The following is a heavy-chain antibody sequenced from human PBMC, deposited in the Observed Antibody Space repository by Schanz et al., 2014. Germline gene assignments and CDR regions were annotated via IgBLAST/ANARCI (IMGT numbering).Heavy chain of an antibody. J-gene: IGHJ4*02. CDR2: IYYDGGLR. CDR1: GFTFSNYG. V-gene: IGHV3-33*06. CDR3: TKWANEGGGGYCHFDL. D-gene: IGHD2-21*01. Sequence: QVQLVESGGGVVQPGGSLRLSCAASGFTFSNYGIHWVRQAPGKVLEWVAVIYYDGGLRFFADSVRGRVTISRDNSNNMVYLQMNSLRAEDTAIYYCTKWANEGGGGYCHFDLWGQGTLVTVSS.